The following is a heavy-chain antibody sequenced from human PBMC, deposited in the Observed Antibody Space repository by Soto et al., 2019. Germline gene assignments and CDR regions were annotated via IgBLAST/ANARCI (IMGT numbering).Heavy chain of an antibody. Sequence: EVQLVETGGGLMQPGGSLGLSCAASGFTVSSNSMSWVRQPPGKGLEWVSVIYSGGSTYYTASVKGRFTIFRDNYKNTLYLQMYRLRAEDTAVYYCVRHDSTGSEFDYWGQGTLVTVSS. J-gene: IGHJ4*02. CDR1: GFTVSSNS. D-gene: IGHD3-22*01. CDR2: IYSGGST. V-gene: IGHV3-53*02. CDR3: VRHDSTGSEFDY.